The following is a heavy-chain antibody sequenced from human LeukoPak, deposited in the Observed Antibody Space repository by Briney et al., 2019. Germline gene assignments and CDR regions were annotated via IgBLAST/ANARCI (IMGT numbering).Heavy chain of an antibody. CDR1: GVSFSGYY. D-gene: IGHD6-6*01. CDR2: INHSGST. J-gene: IGHJ3*02. Sequence: SETLSLTCAVYGVSFSGYYWSWIRQPPGKGLEWIGEINHSGSTNYNPSLKSRVAISVDTSKNQFSLKLSSVTAADTAVYYCARGPRTARAFDIWGQGTMVTVSS. CDR3: ARGPRTARAFDI. V-gene: IGHV4-34*01.